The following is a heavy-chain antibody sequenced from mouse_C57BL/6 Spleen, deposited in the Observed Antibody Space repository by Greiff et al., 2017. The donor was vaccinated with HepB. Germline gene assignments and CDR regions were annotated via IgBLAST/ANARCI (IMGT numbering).Heavy chain of an antibody. CDR3: ARSIIITTVVPSYFDY. D-gene: IGHD1-1*01. Sequence: EVKLQESGPELVKPGASVKISCKASGYSFTDYNMNWVKQSNGKSLEWIGVINPNYGTTSYNQKFKGKATLTVDQSSSTAYMQLNSLTSEDSAVYYCARSIIITTVVPSYFDYWGQGTTLTVSS. CDR2: INPNYGTT. V-gene: IGHV1-39*01. CDR1: GYSFTDYN. J-gene: IGHJ2*01.